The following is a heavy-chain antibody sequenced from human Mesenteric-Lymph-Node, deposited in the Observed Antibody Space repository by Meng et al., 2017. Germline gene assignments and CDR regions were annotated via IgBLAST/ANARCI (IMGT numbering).Heavy chain of an antibody. Sequence: GGSLRLSCATSGFTFSGYAMSWVRQAPGKGLEWVSTISGSGFKTYYADSVKGRFTISRDNSKNTLYLQMNSLRAEDTAVYYCASSGYWSHPYEAFDIWGQGIMVTVSS. V-gene: IGHV3-23*01. CDR2: ISGSGFKT. CDR3: ASSGYWSHPYEAFDI. CDR1: GFTFSGYA. D-gene: IGHD3-22*01. J-gene: IGHJ3*02.